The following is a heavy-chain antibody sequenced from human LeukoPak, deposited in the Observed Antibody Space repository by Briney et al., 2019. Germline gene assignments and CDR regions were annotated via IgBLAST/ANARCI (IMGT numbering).Heavy chain of an antibody. D-gene: IGHD3-10*01. J-gene: IGHJ2*01. CDR1: GDSVSSNSAA. Sequence: SQALSLTCAISGDSVSSNSAAWSWIRQSPSRGLEWLGRTYYRSKWNNNYAISVKSRITINPDTSKNQFSLQLNSVTPEDTGVYYCARARGYFDLWGRGTLVTVSS. V-gene: IGHV6-1*01. CDR3: ARARGYFDL. CDR2: TYYRSKWNN.